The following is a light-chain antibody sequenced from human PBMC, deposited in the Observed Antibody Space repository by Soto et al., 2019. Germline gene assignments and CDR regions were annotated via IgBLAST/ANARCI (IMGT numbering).Light chain of an antibody. CDR3: QQYDNSQGLYT. Sequence: ELVLTQSPGTLSLSPGERATLSCRASQSLSSTYLAWYQQRSGQAPRLLIYGASSRATGAPDRVSGGGSGTDFTLTISRLEPEDFGMYYCQQYDNSQGLYTFGQGTKVDIK. CDR2: GAS. CDR1: QSLSSTY. J-gene: IGKJ2*01. V-gene: IGKV3-20*01.